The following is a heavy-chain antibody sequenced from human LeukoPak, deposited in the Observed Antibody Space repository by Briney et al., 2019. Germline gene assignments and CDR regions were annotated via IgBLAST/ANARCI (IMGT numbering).Heavy chain of an antibody. CDR1: GFNFDDYG. J-gene: IGHJ3*02. Sequence: LRLSCAASGFNFDDYGMSWIRQPPGKGLEWIGEINHSGSTNYNPSLKSRVTISVDTSKNQFSLKLSSVTAADTAVYYCAKRWLPRPFDIWGQGTMVTVSS. CDR3: AKRWLPRPFDI. V-gene: IGHV4-34*08. D-gene: IGHD5-24*01. CDR2: INHSGST.